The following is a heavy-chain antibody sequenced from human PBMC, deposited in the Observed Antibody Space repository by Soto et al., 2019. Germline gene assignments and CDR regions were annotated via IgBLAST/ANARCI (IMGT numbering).Heavy chain of an antibody. J-gene: IGHJ4*02. CDR2: VRQDGSVK. Sequence: GGSLRLSCAASGFTFTNYWMSWVRQAPGKGLEWVANVRQDGSVKYYVDSIKGRFTISRDNARNLVFLEMSGLRVEDTAMYFCASQRNLGAHDYWGQGTLVTVSS. V-gene: IGHV3-7*01. D-gene: IGHD1-1*01. CDR1: GFTFTNYW. CDR3: ASQRNLGAHDY.